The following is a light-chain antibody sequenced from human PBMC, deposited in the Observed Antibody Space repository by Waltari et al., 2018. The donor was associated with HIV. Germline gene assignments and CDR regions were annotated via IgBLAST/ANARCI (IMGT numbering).Light chain of an antibody. Sequence: QSALTQPASVSGSPGQSLTISCTGANTDIGLYNLLSWYRQHPDKAPQLVIYGVNTRPSGVSDRFSGSKSGNTASLTISSLQAEDEADYYCSSYTNSDILLFGGGTKLTVL. V-gene: IGLV2-14*01. J-gene: IGLJ2*01. CDR1: NTDIGLYNL. CDR3: SSYTNSDILL. CDR2: GVN.